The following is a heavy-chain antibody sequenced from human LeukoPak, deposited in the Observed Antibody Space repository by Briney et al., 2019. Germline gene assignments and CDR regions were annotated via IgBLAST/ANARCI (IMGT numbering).Heavy chain of an antibody. V-gene: IGHV3-74*01. Sequence: GGSLRLSCVASGFTFSSYWMHWVRQDPRKGLVWVSRINGDGRNINYADSVRGRFTISRDNAKNTLYLQMNTLRVEDTAVYYCAREGGSSSYYFDYWGQGTLVTVSS. CDR1: GFTFSSYW. CDR3: AREGGSSSYYFDY. CDR2: INGDGRNI. J-gene: IGHJ4*02. D-gene: IGHD6-6*01.